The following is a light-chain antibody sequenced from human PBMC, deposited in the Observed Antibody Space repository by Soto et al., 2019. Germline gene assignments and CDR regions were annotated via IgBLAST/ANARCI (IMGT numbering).Light chain of an antibody. CDR2: EVT. CDR3: SSYAGNNVVI. CDR1: RSDVGGYNY. V-gene: IGLV2-8*01. Sequence: QSVLTQPPSASGSPRQSVTISCTGTRSDVGGYNYVSWYQQHPGKVPKLLIYEVTRRPSGVPDRFSGSKSGNTASLTVSALQAEDEAHYYCSSYAGNNVVIFGGGTKFTVL. J-gene: IGLJ2*01.